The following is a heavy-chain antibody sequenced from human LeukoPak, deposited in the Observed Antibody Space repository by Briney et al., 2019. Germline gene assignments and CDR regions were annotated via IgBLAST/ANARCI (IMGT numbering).Heavy chain of an antibody. CDR1: GFTFSSYA. Sequence: GRSLRLSCAASGFTFSSYAMHWVRQAPGKGLEWVAVISYDGSNKYYADSVKGRFTISRDNSKNTLYLQMNSLRAEDTAVYYCAREQYADAFDTWGQGTMVTVSS. J-gene: IGHJ3*02. CDR3: AREQYADAFDT. V-gene: IGHV3-30-3*01. CDR2: ISYDGSNK.